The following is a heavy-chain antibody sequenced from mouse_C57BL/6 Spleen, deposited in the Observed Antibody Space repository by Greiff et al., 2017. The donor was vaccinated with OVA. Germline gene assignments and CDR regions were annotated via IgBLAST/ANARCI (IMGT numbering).Heavy chain of an antibody. D-gene: IGHD1-1*01. CDR2: IYPGDGDT. V-gene: IGHV1-82*01. CDR1: GYAFSSSW. J-gene: IGHJ4*01. CDR3: ARGGTTVVAYYYAMDY. Sequence: QVQLQQSGPELVKPGASVKISCTASGYAFSSSWMNWVKQRPGKGLEWIGRIYPGDGDTNYNGKFKGKATLTADNSSSTAYMQLSSLTSEDSAVYFCARGGTTVVAYYYAMDYWGQGTSVTVSS.